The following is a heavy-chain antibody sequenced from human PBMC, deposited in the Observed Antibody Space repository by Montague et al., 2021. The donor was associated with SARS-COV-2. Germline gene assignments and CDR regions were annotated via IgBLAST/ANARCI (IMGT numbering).Heavy chain of an antibody. CDR1: GYSISSGYY. Sequence: SETLSLTCTVSGYSISSGYYWGCIRQPPGKGLEWTGSIYHSGSTXXDPXXXSRVTISVDTSKNQFSLKLRSVTAADTAVYYCARDFRYYDFWSGRAQTSPDYWGQGTLVTVSS. J-gene: IGHJ4*02. D-gene: IGHD3-3*01. V-gene: IGHV4-38-2*02. CDR3: ARDFRYYDFWSGRAQTSPDY. CDR2: IYHSGST.